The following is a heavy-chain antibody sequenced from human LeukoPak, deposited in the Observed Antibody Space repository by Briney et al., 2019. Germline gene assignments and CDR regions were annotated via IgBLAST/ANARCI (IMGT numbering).Heavy chain of an antibody. J-gene: IGHJ6*03. CDR3: ARVAQGASTENYYYYYMDV. D-gene: IGHD1-1*01. Sequence: LPGGSLRLSCAASRFTFSSYSMNWVRQAPGKGLEWVSYISSSSSTIYYADSVKGRFTISRDNAKNSLYLQMSSLRAEDTAVYYCARVAQGASTENYYYYYMDVWGKGTTVTVSS. CDR1: RFTFSSYS. CDR2: ISSSSSTI. V-gene: IGHV3-48*04.